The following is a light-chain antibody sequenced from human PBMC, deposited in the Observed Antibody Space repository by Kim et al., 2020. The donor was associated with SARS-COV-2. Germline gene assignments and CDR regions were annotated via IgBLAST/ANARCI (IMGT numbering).Light chain of an antibody. CDR1: QTISGY. J-gene: IGKJ1*01. Sequence: ASVGDRVTITCRASQTISGYFNWYQQKPGKAPKLLIYAASSLLGGVPSRFSGSGSGTDFTLTISSLQPEDFATYHCQQSYSTPPTFGQGTKVDIK. CDR2: AAS. CDR3: QQSYSTPPT. V-gene: IGKV1-39*01.